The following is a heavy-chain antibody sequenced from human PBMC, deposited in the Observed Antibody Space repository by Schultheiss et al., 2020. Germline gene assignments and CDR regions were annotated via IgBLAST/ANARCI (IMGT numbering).Heavy chain of an antibody. CDR2: IYYSGST. V-gene: IGHV4-31*03. CDR3: ARARKAVAGKGDYYYGMDV. D-gene: IGHD6-19*01. CDR1: GGSISSGGYY. J-gene: IGHJ6*02. Sequence: SQTLSLTCTVSGGSISSGGYYWSWIRQHPGKGLEWIGYIYYSGSTYYNPSLKSRVTISVDTSKNQFSLKLSSVTAADTAVYYCARARKAVAGKGDYYYGMDVWGQGTTGNV.